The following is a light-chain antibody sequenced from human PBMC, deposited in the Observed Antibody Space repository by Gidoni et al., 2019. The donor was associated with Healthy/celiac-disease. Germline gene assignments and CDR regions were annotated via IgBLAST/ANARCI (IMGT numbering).Light chain of an antibody. Sequence: DIQMNQSPSTLSASVGDRVTITCRASQSISSWLAWYQQKPGKATKRLIYKASSLESGVPSRFSGSRSGTEFTLTISSLQPDDFATYYCQQYNSLSTFGQGTKVEIK. J-gene: IGKJ1*01. CDR2: KAS. CDR1: QSISSW. V-gene: IGKV1-5*03. CDR3: QQYNSLST.